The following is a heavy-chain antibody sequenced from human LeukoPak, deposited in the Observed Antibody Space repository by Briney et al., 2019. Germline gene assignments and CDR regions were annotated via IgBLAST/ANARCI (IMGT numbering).Heavy chain of an antibody. V-gene: IGHV4-38-2*02. CDR3: AGFTFFRGVITFDY. J-gene: IGHJ4*02. D-gene: IGHD3-10*01. Sequence: PSETLSLTCTVSGYSIISVYYWGWIRQPPGKGLEWIGSVDHSGGTYYNPSLRSRVSISVDTSKNQFSLKLSSVTAADTAVYSCAGFTFFRGVITFDYWGQGTLVTVSS. CDR2: VDHSGGT. CDR1: GYSIISVYY.